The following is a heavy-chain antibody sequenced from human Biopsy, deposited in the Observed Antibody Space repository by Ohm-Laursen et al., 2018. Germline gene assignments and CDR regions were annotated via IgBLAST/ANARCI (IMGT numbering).Heavy chain of an antibody. CDR3: ARWETTLGRSLDS. J-gene: IGHJ4*02. V-gene: IGHV1-8*01. CDR2: MSPNTGNT. Sequence: SSVKVSCKASGYTFTSHDINWVRQATGQGLEWMGWMSPNTGNTVYAQRFQGRVTMTSDTSTGTAYMELTSLTSDDTAVYFCARWETTLGRSLDSWGQGALVAVSS. D-gene: IGHD1-26*01. CDR1: GYTFTSHD.